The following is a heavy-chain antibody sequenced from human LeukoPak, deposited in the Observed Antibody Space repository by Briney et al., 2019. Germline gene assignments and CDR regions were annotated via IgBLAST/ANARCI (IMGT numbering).Heavy chain of an antibody. CDR1: GYTFTSYT. CDR3: ARDLSGRYYYDSSGFLRVAFQH. Sequence: ASVKVSCKASGYTFTSYTMHWVRQAPGQRLEWMGWINTGNGNTKYSQKLQGRVTMTTDTSTSTAYMELRSLRSDDTAVYYCARDLSGRYYYDSSGFLRVAFQHWGQGTLVTVSS. D-gene: IGHD3-22*01. V-gene: IGHV1-3*04. CDR2: INTGNGNT. J-gene: IGHJ1*01.